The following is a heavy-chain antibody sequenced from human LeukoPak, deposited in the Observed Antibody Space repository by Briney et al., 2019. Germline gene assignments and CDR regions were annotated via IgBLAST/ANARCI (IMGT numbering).Heavy chain of an antibody. Sequence: ASVKVSCKASGGTFISYAISWVRQAPGQGLEWMGWINTDTGNPTYAQGFTGRFVLSLDTSVSTAYLQISSLKAEDTAVYYCARGGGRYCDSVSCYSAYYFDYWGQGTLVTVSS. J-gene: IGHJ4*02. V-gene: IGHV7-4-1*02. CDR1: GGTFISYA. D-gene: IGHD2-2*01. CDR2: INTDTGNP. CDR3: ARGGGRYCDSVSCYSAYYFDY.